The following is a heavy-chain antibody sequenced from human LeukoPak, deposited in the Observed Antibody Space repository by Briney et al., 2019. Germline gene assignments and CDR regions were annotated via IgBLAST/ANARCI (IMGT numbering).Heavy chain of an antibody. V-gene: IGHV3-48*03. J-gene: IGHJ4*02. CDR2: ITTSGRTI. D-gene: IGHD4-17*01. CDR3: ARGEDYGTNSFDY. CDR1: GFTFSSYE. Sequence: GGSLRLSCAASGFTFSSYEMNWVRQAPGKGLEWVSYITTSGRTIYYADSVKGRFTISRDNAKNSLYLQMNSLRAEDTAVYYCARGEDYGTNSFDYWAREPWSPSPQ.